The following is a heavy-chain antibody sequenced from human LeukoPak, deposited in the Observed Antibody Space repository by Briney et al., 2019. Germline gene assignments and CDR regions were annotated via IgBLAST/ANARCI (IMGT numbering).Heavy chain of an antibody. CDR2: IYHSGST. Sequence: PSETLSLTCTVSGYSISSGYYWGWIRQPPGKGLEWIGSIYHSGSTYYNPSLKSRVTISVDTSKNQFSLKVGSMTAADTAVYYCARAGGYGLIDYWGQGTMVTVSS. J-gene: IGHJ4*02. D-gene: IGHD5-18*01. V-gene: IGHV4-38-2*02. CDR3: ARAGGYGLIDY. CDR1: GYSISSGYY.